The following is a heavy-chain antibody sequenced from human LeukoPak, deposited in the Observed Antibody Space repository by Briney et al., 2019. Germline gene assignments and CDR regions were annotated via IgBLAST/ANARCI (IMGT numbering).Heavy chain of an antibody. CDR2: IYYSGIT. Sequence: SETLSLTCAVSGGSISTFHWNWIRQPPGKGLEWIGYIYYSGITNYNPSLKSRVTISVDRSKNQFSLKLTSVTAADTAVYCCASDLGYCSSTSCRYFDPWGQGTLVTVSS. CDR3: ASDLGYCSSTSCRYFDP. CDR1: GGSISTFH. V-gene: IGHV4-59*12. J-gene: IGHJ5*02. D-gene: IGHD2-2*01.